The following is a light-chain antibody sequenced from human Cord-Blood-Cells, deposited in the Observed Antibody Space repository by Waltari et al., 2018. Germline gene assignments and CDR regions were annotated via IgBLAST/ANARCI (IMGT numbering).Light chain of an antibody. V-gene: IGKV1-39*01. J-gene: IGKJ4*01. CDR3: QQSYSTPQT. CDR1: QSISSY. CDR2: AAS. Sequence: DIQMAPSPYSLSASVGDRVTLTCRASQSISSYLNWYQQKPGKAPKLLIYAASSLQSGVPSRFSGSGSGTDFTLTISSLQPEDFATYYCQQSYSTPQTFGGGTKVEIK.